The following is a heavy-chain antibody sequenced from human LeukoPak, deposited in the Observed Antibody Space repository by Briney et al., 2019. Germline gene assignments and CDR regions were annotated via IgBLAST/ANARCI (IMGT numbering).Heavy chain of an antibody. Sequence: ASVKVSCKASGGTFSSYAMSWVRQAPGQGLEWMGGIIPIFGTANYAQKFQGRVTITADESTSTAYMELSSLRSEDTAVYYCARGSLSGDYGGYWGQGTLVTVSS. D-gene: IGHD4-17*01. V-gene: IGHV1-69*13. CDR3: ARGSLSGDYGGY. J-gene: IGHJ4*02. CDR2: IIPIFGTA. CDR1: GGTFSSYA.